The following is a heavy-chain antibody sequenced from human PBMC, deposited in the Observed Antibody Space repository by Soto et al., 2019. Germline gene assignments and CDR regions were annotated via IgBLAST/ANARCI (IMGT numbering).Heavy chain of an antibody. CDR1: GGSFTSNNW. J-gene: IGHJ4*02. D-gene: IGHD1-7*01. CDR2: IYRTGST. CDR3: ASRDPGTSVDY. Sequence: SETLSLTCAVSGGSFTSNNWWTWVRQPPGQGLEWIGEIYRTGSTNYNPSLKSRATISLDKSENQFSLKVTSLTAADTAVYYCASRDPGTSVDYWGQGTLVTVSS. V-gene: IGHV4-4*02.